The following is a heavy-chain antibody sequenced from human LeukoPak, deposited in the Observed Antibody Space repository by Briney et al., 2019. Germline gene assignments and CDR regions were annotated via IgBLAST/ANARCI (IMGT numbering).Heavy chain of an antibody. V-gene: IGHV4-34*01. CDR3: AREAYSGSYYVNY. CDR1: GGSFSGYY. CDR2: INHSGST. Sequence: PSETLSLTCAVYGGSFSGYYWSWIRQPPGKGLEWIGEINHSGSTNCNPSLRSRVTMSVDTSKNQFSLKLSSVTAADTAVYYCAREAYSGSYYVNYWGQGTLVTVSS. J-gene: IGHJ4*02. D-gene: IGHD1-26*01.